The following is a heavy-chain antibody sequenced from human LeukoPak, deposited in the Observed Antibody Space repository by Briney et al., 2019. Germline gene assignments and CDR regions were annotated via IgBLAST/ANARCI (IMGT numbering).Heavy chain of an antibody. CDR3: AREGHYDSSGYPPDY. CDR1: GYIFNSYG. V-gene: IGHV1-18*01. CDR2: IGTYKGDT. D-gene: IGHD3-22*01. Sequence: GASVKVSCKASGYIFNSYGISWVRQAPGQGLEWMGWIGTYKGDTNYPQKFQGRVTMTTETSTSTAYMELRSLRSDDTAVYYCAREGHYDSSGYPPDYWGQGILVTVSS. J-gene: IGHJ4*02.